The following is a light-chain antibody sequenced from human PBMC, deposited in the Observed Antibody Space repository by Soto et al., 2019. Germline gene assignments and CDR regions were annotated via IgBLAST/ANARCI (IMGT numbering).Light chain of an antibody. J-gene: IGLJ1*01. CDR2: DDD. CDR3: GSWDSSLSAYV. V-gene: IGLV1-51*01. Sequence: QSVLTQPPSASGTPGQRVTISCSGSSSNSGKNIVNWYQQLPGTAPKLLIYDDDKRPSGIPDRFSGSKSGTSATLGITGFQTGDEADYYCGSWDSSLSAYVFGTGTKLTVL. CDR1: SSNSGKNI.